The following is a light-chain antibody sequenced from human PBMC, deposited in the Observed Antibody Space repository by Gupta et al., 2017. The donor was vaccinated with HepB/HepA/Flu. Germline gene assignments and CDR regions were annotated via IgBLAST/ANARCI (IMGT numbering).Light chain of an antibody. V-gene: IGLV2-14*01. CDR3: SSYRNRRLSVV. CDR1: CSDVVVHSY. Sequence: QPALTQPTSVCGSPGQHITISCTGTCSDVVVHSYVSWYQQQPGKAPTLMIYDVRNRPAGVCNRFSGCTSGNTASLTISGLQAEDEADYYCSSYRNRRLSVVFGGGTKLTVL. CDR2: DVR. J-gene: IGLJ2*01.